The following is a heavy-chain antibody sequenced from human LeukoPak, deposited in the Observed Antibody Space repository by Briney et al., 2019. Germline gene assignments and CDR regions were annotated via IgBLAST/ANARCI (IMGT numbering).Heavy chain of an antibody. CDR2: ISSSSSYI. V-gene: IGHV3-21*01. J-gene: IGHJ6*02. Sequence: GGSLRLSCAASGLTFSSYSVNWVRQAPGKGLEWVSSISSSSSYIYYADSVKGRFTISRDNAKNSLYLQMNSLRAEDTAVYYCARDPENGLMDVWGQGTTVTVSS. CDR3: ARDPENGLMDV. CDR1: GLTFSSYS. D-gene: IGHD1-14*01.